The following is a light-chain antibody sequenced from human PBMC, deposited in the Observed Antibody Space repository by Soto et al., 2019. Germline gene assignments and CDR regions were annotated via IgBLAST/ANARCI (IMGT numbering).Light chain of an antibody. Sequence: EIVMTQSPATLSVSPGERVTLSCRASQSVSSNLAWYQQKPGQAPRLLIYDASTRATGSPARISGSGSGTEFTLTISSLQSEDFAVYYCQQYNNWPRTFGQGTKVDIK. V-gene: IGKV3-15*01. CDR2: DAS. CDR1: QSVSSN. J-gene: IGKJ1*01. CDR3: QQYNNWPRT.